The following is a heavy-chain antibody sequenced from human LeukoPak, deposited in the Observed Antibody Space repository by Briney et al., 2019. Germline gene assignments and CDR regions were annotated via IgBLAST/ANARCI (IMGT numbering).Heavy chain of an antibody. V-gene: IGHV1-2*02. CDR1: GYTFTGYY. CDR2: INGNSGDT. Sequence: GASVKVSCKASGYTFTGYYMYWVRQAPGQGLEWMGWINGNSGDTKYAQKFQGRVSMTRDTSINTVYMDLSGLRSDDTAVYYCARDGDTPMVDFDYWGQGTLVTVSS. CDR3: ARDGDTPMVDFDY. D-gene: IGHD5-18*01. J-gene: IGHJ4*02.